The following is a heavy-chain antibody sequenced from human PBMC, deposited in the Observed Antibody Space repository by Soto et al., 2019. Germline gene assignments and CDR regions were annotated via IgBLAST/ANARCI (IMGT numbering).Heavy chain of an antibody. Sequence: QLQLQESGPGLVKPSETLSLTCTVSGGSISSSSYYWGWIRQPPGKGLEWIGSIYYSGSTYYNPSLKRRVTISVDTSKNQFSLKLSSVTAADTAVYYCARPTINCRSTSCYLSWFDPWGQGTLVTVSS. CDR2: IYYSGST. J-gene: IGHJ5*02. V-gene: IGHV4-39*01. CDR3: ARPTINCRSTSCYLSWFDP. CDR1: GGSISSSSYY. D-gene: IGHD2-2*01.